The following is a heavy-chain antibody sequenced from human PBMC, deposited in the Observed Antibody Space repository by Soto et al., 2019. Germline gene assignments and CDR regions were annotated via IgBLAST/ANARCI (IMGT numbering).Heavy chain of an antibody. CDR1: GYTFTSYA. J-gene: IGHJ6*02. CDR2: INAGNGNT. Sequence: ASVKVSCKASGYTFTSYAMRWVRQAPGQRLEWMGWINAGNGNTKYSQKFQGRVTITRDTSASTAYMELSSLRSEDTAVYYCARSQPPFRGVISDGMDVWGQGTTVTVSS. V-gene: IGHV1-3*01. CDR3: ARSQPPFRGVISDGMDV. D-gene: IGHD3-10*01.